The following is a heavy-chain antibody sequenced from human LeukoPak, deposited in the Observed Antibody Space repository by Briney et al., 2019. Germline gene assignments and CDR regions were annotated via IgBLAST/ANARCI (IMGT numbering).Heavy chain of an antibody. CDR1: GFTFSSYA. CDR3: ARPLRGTPDY. CDR2: ISYDGSNK. V-gene: IGHV3-30*04. D-gene: IGHD2-15*01. Sequence: PGGSLRLSCAASGFTFSSYAMHWVRQAPGKGLEWVAVISYDGSNKYYADSVKGRFTISRDNSKNTLYLQMNSLRAEDTAVYYCARPLRGTPDYWGQGTLVTVSP. J-gene: IGHJ4*02.